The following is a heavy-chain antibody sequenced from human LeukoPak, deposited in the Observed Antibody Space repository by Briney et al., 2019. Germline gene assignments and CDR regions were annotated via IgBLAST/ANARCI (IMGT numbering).Heavy chain of an antibody. Sequence: PSETLSLTCTVSGGSISSYYWSWIRQPPGKGLEWIGYIYYSGSTNYNPSLKSRVTISVDTSKNQFSLKLSSVTAADTAVYYCARVKAAAGTADYWGQGTLVIVSS. D-gene: IGHD6-13*01. J-gene: IGHJ4*02. CDR2: IYYSGST. CDR3: ARVKAAAGTADY. CDR1: GGSISSYY. V-gene: IGHV4-59*08.